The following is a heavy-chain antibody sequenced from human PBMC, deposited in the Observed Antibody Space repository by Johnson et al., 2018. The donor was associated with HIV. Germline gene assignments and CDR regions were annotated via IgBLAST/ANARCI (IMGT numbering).Heavy chain of an antibody. CDR3: ARDGNYYDSSGYHDAFDI. J-gene: IGHJ3*02. D-gene: IGHD3-22*01. V-gene: IGHV3-15*01. CDR1: GFTFTNTW. CDR2: IKSKTDGGTT. Sequence: VQLVESGGGLVKPGGSLRLSCAASGFTFTNTWMSWVRQVPGKGLAWVGRIKSKTDGGTTDYAAPVKGRFTISRDDSKNTLYLQMNSLKTEDTAVYYCARDGNYYDSSGYHDAFDIWGQGTMVTVSS.